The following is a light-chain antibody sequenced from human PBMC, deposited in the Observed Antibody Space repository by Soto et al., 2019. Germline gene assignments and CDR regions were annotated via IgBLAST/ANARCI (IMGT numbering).Light chain of an antibody. CDR2: DVS. CDR1: SSDVGGYNY. V-gene: IGLV2-14*01. CDR3: SSSTSSSTLV. J-gene: IGLJ2*01. Sequence: QSALTQPASVSGSPGQSIAISCTGTSSDVGGYNYVSWYQQHPGKAPKLVIYDVSSRPSGVSNRFSGSKSGNTASLTISGLQAEDEADYYCSSSTSSSTLVFGGGTQLTVL.